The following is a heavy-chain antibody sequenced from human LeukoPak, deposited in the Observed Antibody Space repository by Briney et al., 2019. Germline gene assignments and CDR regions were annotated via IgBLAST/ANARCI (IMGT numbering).Heavy chain of an antibody. CDR3: AREGPISDYFDY. J-gene: IGHJ4*02. CDR2: IYSGGST. D-gene: IGHD2-21*01. Sequence: GGSLRLSCAASGFTFSNAWMSWVRQAPGKGLEWVSVIYSGGSTYYADSVKGRFTISRDNSKNTLYLQMNSLRAEDTAVYYCAREGPISDYFDYWGQGTLVTVSS. V-gene: IGHV3-66*01. CDR1: GFTFSNAW.